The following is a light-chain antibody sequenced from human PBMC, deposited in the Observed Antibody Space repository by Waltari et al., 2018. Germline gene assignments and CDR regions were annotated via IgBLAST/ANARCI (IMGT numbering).Light chain of an antibody. J-gene: IGKJ1*01. CDR1: QSLLHSSGYTF. Sequence: DIVMTQSPLSLPVSPGEPAPISCRSSQSLLHSSGYTFLDWYLQKPGQSPQLLIYLVSNRASGVPDRFSGSGSGTDFTLKISRVEAEDVGVYYCMQARQTPWTFGQGTKVEIK. CDR2: LVS. V-gene: IGKV2-28*01. CDR3: MQARQTPWT.